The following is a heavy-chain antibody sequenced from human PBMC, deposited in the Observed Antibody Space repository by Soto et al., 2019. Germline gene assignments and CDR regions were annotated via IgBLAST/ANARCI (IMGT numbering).Heavy chain of an antibody. Sequence: SETLSLTCTVSGGSITSCHWSWIRQFPGKGLEWIFYTCYTGNTKYNPYLQSRVTISMDTSKNQLYLKLTSMIAADTAVYYCARDLHARSPNCFHXWGQATPLTVSX. D-gene: IGHD2-8*01. CDR2: TCYTGNT. V-gene: IGHV4-59*01. CDR1: GGSITSCH. CDR3: ARDLHARSPNCFHX. J-gene: IGHJ5*02.